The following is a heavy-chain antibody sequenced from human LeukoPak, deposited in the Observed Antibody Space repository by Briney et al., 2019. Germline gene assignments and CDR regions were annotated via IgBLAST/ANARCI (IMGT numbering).Heavy chain of an antibody. CDR3: AREIAAAGLDY. D-gene: IGHD6-13*01. Sequence: GASVKVSCKASGYTFTGYYMHWVRQGPGQGLEGMGWINPNSGGTNYAQKFQGRVTMTRYTSISTAYMELSRLRSDDKAVYYCAREIAAAGLDYWGQGTLVTVSS. J-gene: IGHJ4*02. CDR2: INPNSGGT. CDR1: GYTFTGYY. V-gene: IGHV1-2*02.